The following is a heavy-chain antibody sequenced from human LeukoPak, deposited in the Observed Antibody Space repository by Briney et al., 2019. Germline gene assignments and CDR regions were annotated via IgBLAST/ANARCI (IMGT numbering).Heavy chain of an antibody. CDR1: GFTVSSNY. Sequence: GGSLRLSCAASGFTVSSNYMSWVRQAPGKGLEWVSIIYSDGSTYYADSVKGRFTISRDNSKNTLYLQMNSLRAEDTAVYYCAKDYDSSGWAAFDIWGQGTMVTVSS. V-gene: IGHV3-53*05. J-gene: IGHJ3*02. CDR2: IYSDGST. CDR3: AKDYDSSGWAAFDI. D-gene: IGHD3-22*01.